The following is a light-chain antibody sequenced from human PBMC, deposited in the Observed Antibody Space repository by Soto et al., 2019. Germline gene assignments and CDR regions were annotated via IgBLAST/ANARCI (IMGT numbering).Light chain of an antibody. Sequence: QSALTQPASVSGSPGQSITISCTGTSSDVGGYNLVSWYQQHPGKAPKLIIYESIKRPSGVSNRFSGSKSGNTASLTVAGLQAEDEADYSGASYAGSSILVVFGGWTKLTVL. CDR2: ESI. J-gene: IGLJ2*01. V-gene: IGLV2-23*01. CDR1: SSDVGGYNL. CDR3: ASYAGSSILVV.